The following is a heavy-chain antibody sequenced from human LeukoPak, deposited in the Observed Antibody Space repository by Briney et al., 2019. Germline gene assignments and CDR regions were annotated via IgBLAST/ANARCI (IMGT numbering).Heavy chain of an antibody. D-gene: IGHD3-16*02. CDR2: INHSGST. CDR3: ASGDYVWGSYRSY. Sequence: NPSETPSLTCAVYGGSFSGYYWSWIRQPPGKGLEWIGEINHSGSTNYNPSLKSRVTISVDTSKNQFSLKLSSVTAADTAVYYCASGDYVWGSYRSYWGQGTLVTVSS. CDR1: GGSFSGYY. J-gene: IGHJ4*02. V-gene: IGHV4-34*01.